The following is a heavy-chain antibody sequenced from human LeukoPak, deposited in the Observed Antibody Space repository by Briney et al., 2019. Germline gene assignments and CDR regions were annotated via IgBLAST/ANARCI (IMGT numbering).Heavy chain of an antibody. Sequence: ASVKVSCKASGYDFTSYAMHWVRQAPGQRLEWMGWINAGNGNTKYSQKFQDRVTVTRDTSTSTAYMELRSLRSDDTAVYYCARGGIVVPAARRLYYMDVWGKGTTVTASS. D-gene: IGHD2-2*01. CDR2: INAGNGNT. J-gene: IGHJ6*03. CDR1: GYDFTSYA. V-gene: IGHV1-3*01. CDR3: ARGGIVVPAARRLYYMDV.